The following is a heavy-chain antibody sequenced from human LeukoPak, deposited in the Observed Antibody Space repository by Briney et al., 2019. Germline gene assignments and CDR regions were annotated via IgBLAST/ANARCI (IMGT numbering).Heavy chain of an antibody. CDR2: ISGSGGST. Sequence: GGSLRLSCAASGFTFSSYAMSWVRQAPGKGLEWVSAISGSGGSTYYAGSVKGRFTISRDNSKNTLYLQMNSLRAEDTAVYYCAKRGGLGYCSGGSCLGWGQGTLVTVSS. CDR1: GFTFSSYA. D-gene: IGHD2-15*01. V-gene: IGHV3-23*01. J-gene: IGHJ4*02. CDR3: AKRGGLGYCSGGSCLG.